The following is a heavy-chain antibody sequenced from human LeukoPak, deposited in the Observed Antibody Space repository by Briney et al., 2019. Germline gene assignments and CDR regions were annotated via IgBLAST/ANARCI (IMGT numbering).Heavy chain of an antibody. CDR2: ISYDGSNK. Sequence: GGSLRLSCAASGFTFSSYAMHWVRQAPGKGLEWVAVISYDGSNKYYADSVKGRFTISRDNSKNTLYLQMNSLRAEDTAVYYCAKQQWLASRFDYWGQGTLVTVSS. D-gene: IGHD6-19*01. CDR3: AKQQWLASRFDY. V-gene: IGHV3-30-3*02. J-gene: IGHJ4*02. CDR1: GFTFSSYA.